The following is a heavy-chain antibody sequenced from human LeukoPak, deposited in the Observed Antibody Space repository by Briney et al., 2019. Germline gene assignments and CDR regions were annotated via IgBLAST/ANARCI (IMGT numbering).Heavy chain of an antibody. Sequence: SGTLSPTCAVSGGSISSRNWWSWGRQPPGKGLEWIGEIYHSGSTNYNPSLKSRVTISVDKSKNQFSLKLSSVTAADTAVYYCARDAGSYYKTGFDPWGQGTLVTVSS. V-gene: IGHV4-4*02. D-gene: IGHD3-10*01. CDR2: IYHSGST. J-gene: IGHJ5*02. CDR3: ARDAGSYYKTGFDP. CDR1: GGSISSRNW.